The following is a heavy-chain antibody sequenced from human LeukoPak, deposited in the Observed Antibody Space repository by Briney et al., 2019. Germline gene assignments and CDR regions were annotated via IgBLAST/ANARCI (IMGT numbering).Heavy chain of an antibody. V-gene: IGHV1-69*04. Sequence: GASVKVSCKASGGTFSSYAISWVRQAPGQGLEWMGRINPILGIANYAQKFQGRVTITADKSTSTAYMELSSLRSEDTAVYYCARDGAGDYGSNDAFDIWGQGTMVTVSS. D-gene: IGHD4-17*01. CDR1: GGTFSSYA. CDR3: ARDGAGDYGSNDAFDI. J-gene: IGHJ3*02. CDR2: INPILGIA.